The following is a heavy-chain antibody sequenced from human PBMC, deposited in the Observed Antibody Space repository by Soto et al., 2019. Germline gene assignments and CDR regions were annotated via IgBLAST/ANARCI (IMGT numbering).Heavy chain of an antibody. CDR2: IKQDGSEK. Sequence: GSLRLSCAASGFTFSSYWMSWVRQAPGKGLEWVANIKQDGSEKYYVDSVKGRFTISRDNAKNSLYLQMNSLRAEDTAVYYCARRRTGTTPCYGMDVWGQGTTVTVSS. CDR1: GFTFSSYW. J-gene: IGHJ6*02. V-gene: IGHV3-7*03. D-gene: IGHD1-1*01. CDR3: ARRRTGTTPCYGMDV.